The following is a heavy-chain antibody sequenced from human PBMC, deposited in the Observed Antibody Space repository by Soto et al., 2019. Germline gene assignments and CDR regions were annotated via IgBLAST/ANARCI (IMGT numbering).Heavy chain of an antibody. V-gene: IGHV3-23*01. D-gene: IGHD2-15*01. Sequence: EVQLLESGGGLVQPGGSLRLSCAASGFTFSSYAMNWVRQAPGKGLEWVSAISGSGGSTYYADSVKGRFTISRDNSKNTLYLQMNSLRAEDTAVYYCAREDILVVVAATRLFDYWGQGTLVTVSS. CDR2: ISGSGGST. J-gene: IGHJ4*02. CDR1: GFTFSSYA. CDR3: AREDILVVVAATRLFDY.